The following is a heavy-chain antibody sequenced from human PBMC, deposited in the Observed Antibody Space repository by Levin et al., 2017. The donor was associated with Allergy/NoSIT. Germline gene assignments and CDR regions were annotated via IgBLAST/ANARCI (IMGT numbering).Heavy chain of an antibody. CDR2: ISSDSLTT. V-gene: IGHV3-48*02. CDR1: GFTFSNYA. D-gene: IGHD3-16*01. Sequence: GASVKVSCEVSGFTFSNYAMNWVRQAPGKGLEWVSYISSDSLTTYYGDSVKGRFTISRENAKNSLFLQMNSLRDDDTAVYYCARDPTLPPDPSYFEYWGQGTLVAVSS. CDR3: ARDPTLPPDPSYFEY. J-gene: IGHJ4*02.